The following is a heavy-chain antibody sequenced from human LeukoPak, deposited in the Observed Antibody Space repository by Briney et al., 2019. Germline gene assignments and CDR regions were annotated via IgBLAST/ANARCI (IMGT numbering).Heavy chain of an antibody. V-gene: IGHV4-59*01. J-gene: IGHJ5*02. Sequence: SENLSLTCTVSGASISLYYWSWSLQPPGRGLEWIGYIYYSGTTKYNPSLKSRVTISLDTSRSQFSLSLRSVTAADTAVYYCAKHLSNAFYDMIWFDPWGQGTLVTVSS. D-gene: IGHD2/OR15-2a*01. CDR1: GASISLYY. CDR2: IYYSGTT. CDR3: AKHLSNAFYDMIWFDP.